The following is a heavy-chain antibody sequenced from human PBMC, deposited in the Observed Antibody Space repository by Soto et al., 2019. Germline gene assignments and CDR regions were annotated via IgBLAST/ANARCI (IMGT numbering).Heavy chain of an antibody. Sequence: PGGSLRLSCAASGFTFSSYAMSWVRQAPGKGLEWVSAISGSGGSTYYADSVKGRFTISRDNSKNTLYLQMNSLRAEDTAVYYCAKNLRYYYDSNAYYPVWGQGTLVTVSS. CDR3: AKNLRYYYDSNAYYPV. J-gene: IGHJ4*02. CDR2: ISGSGGST. CDR1: GFTFSSYA. V-gene: IGHV3-23*01. D-gene: IGHD3-22*01.